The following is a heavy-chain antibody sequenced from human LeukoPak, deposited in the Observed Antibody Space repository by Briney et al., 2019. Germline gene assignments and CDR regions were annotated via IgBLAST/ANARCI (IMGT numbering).Heavy chain of an antibody. CDR1: GGSVSNADYY. D-gene: IGHD3-3*01. V-gene: IGHV4-34*01. Sequence: PSETLSLTCTVSGGSVSNADYYWSWIRQPPGKGLEWIGEINHSGSTNYNPSLKSRVTISVDTSKNQFSLKLSSVTAADTAVYYCARLNYDFWSGYQNTFYYFDYWGQGTLVTVSS. J-gene: IGHJ4*02. CDR3: ARLNYDFWSGYQNTFYYFDY. CDR2: INHSGST.